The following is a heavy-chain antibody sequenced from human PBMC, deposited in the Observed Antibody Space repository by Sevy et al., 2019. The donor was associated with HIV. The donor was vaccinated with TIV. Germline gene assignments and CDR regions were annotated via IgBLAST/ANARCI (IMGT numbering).Heavy chain of an antibody. V-gene: IGHV4-59*13. Sequence: SETLSLTCTVSVASISSYFWSWIRQPPGKGLEWIGYIYYSGSTNYNPSLQSRVTISVDTSKNQFSLKLSSVTAADTAVYYCVTDVGSGEFGYYFDYWGQGTLVTVSS. D-gene: IGHD3-16*01. J-gene: IGHJ4*02. CDR3: VTDVGSGEFGYYFDY. CDR1: VASISSYF. CDR2: IYYSGST.